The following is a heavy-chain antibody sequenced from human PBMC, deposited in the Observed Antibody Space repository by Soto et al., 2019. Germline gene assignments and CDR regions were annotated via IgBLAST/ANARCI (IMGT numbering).Heavy chain of an antibody. V-gene: IGHV4-30-2*01. CDR3: ARGHYYYAMDV. CDR2: ISHSGSP. Sequence: TLSLTCAVSGGSVSSGVFSWNWIRQPPGQGLEWIGYISHSGSPHYTPSLRSRVSISVDRSTNVISLNLTSMTPADTAVYFCARGHYYYAMDVWGQGTTVTVSS. CDR1: GGSVSSGVFS. J-gene: IGHJ6*02.